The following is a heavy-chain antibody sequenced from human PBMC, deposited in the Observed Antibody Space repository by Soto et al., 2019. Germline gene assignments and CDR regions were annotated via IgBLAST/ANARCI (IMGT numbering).Heavy chain of an antibody. J-gene: IGHJ5*02. CDR2: IYQSGST. Sequence: QVQLQESGPGLVKPSQTLSLTCTVSGGSISSGGYYWSWIRQHPGKGLEWIGYIYQSGSTYYNQSLKSRVTISVDTSKNQFALKVSSVTAADTAVYYCAREAAGILNWFDPWGQGTLVTVSS. D-gene: IGHD6-25*01. CDR1: GGSISSGGYY. V-gene: IGHV4-31*03. CDR3: AREAAGILNWFDP.